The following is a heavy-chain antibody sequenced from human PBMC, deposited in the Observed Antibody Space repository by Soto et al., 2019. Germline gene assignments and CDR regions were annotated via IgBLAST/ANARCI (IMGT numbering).Heavy chain of an antibody. Sequence: QVHLVRSGAELKKPGSSVRVSCKASGDTFNFYTINWVRQAPGLGLEWMGRTNPILSMSNSALKFQGRLRISADKSTSTAYMDLRSLRSDDTAVYYCATSYGSGSQAFDYWGQGALVTVSS. J-gene: IGHJ4*02. CDR1: GDTFNFYT. CDR3: ATSYGSGSQAFDY. CDR2: TNPILSMS. V-gene: IGHV1-69*02. D-gene: IGHD3-10*01.